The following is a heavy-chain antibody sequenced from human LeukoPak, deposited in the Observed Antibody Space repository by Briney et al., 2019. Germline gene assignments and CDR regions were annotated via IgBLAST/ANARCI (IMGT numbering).Heavy chain of an antibody. J-gene: IGHJ6*03. D-gene: IGHD3-10*01. CDR1: GGSISSYY. V-gene: IGHV4-4*07. Sequence: SETLSLTCTVSGGSISSYYWSWIRQPAGKGLEWIGRIYTSGSTNYNPSLKSRVTMSVDTSKNRFSLKLSSVTAADTAVYYCARMVRGVIRASYYMDVWGKGTTVTISS. CDR3: ARMVRGVIRASYYMDV. CDR2: IYTSGST.